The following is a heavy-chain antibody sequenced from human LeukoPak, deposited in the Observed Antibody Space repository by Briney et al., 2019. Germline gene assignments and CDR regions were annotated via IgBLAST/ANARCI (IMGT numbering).Heavy chain of an antibody. CDR1: GFTFSSYA. J-gene: IGHJ4*02. CDR3: ARGYYYDSSGYEKGDY. V-gene: IGHV3-30-3*01. D-gene: IGHD3-22*01. Sequence: GRSLRLSCAASGFTFSSYAMHWVRQAPGKGLEWVAVISYDGSNKYYADSVKGRFTISRDNSKNTLYLQMNSLRAEDTAVYYCARGYYYDSSGYEKGDYWGQGTLVTVSS. CDR2: ISYDGSNK.